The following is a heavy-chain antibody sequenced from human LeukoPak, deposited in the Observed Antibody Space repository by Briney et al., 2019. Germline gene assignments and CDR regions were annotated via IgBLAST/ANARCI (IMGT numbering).Heavy chain of an antibody. CDR1: GGSISSYY. Sequence: SETLSLTCTVSGGSISSYYWSWIRQPPGKELEWIGYIYYSGSTNYNPSLKSRVTISVDTSKNQFSLKLNSVTAADTAVYYCARSSSDCSGGSCLHYWGQGTLVTVSS. CDR2: IYYSGST. V-gene: IGHV4-59*08. D-gene: IGHD2-15*01. CDR3: ARSSSDCSGGSCLHY. J-gene: IGHJ4*02.